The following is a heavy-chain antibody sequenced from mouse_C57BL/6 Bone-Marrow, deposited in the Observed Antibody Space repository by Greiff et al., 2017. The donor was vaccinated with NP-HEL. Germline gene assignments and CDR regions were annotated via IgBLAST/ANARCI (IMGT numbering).Heavy chain of an antibody. J-gene: IGHJ4*01. Sequence: EVQVVESGPGLVKPSQSLSLTCSVTGYSITSGYYWNWIRQFPGNKLEWMGYISYDGSNNYNPSLKNRISITRDTSKNQFFLKLNSVTTEDTATYYCARDELLTAMDYWGQGTSVTVSS. D-gene: IGHD1-1*01. CDR1: GYSITSGYY. V-gene: IGHV3-6*01. CDR2: ISYDGSN. CDR3: ARDELLTAMDY.